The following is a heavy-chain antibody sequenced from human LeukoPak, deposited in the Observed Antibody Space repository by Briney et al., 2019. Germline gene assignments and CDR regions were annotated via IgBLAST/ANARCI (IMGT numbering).Heavy chain of an antibody. CDR1: GFTFSSYA. CDR3: ATRRSGSGWYTPTSSNWFDP. V-gene: IGHV3-23*01. J-gene: IGHJ5*02. D-gene: IGHD6-19*01. CDR2: ISGSGGST. Sequence: GGSLRLSCAASGFTFSSYAMSWVRQAPGKGLEWVSAISGSGGSTYYADSVKGRFTISRDNSKNTLYLQMNSLRAEDTAVYYCATRRSGSGWYTPTSSNWFDPWGQGTLVTVSS.